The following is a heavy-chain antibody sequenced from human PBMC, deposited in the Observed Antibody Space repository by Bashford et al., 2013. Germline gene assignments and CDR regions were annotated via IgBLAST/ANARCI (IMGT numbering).Heavy chain of an antibody. CDR3: ARGGNDSSGYWGHPDAFDI. D-gene: IGHD3-22*01. CDR1: GFTFSSYS. CDR2: ISSSSSYI. J-gene: IGHJ3*02. Sequence: GSLRLSCAASGFTFSSYSMNWVRQAPGKGLEWVSSISSSSSYIYYADSVKGRFTISRDNAKNSLYLQMNSLRAEDTAVYYCARGGNDSSGYWGHPDAFDIWGQGTMVTVSS. V-gene: IGHV3-21*01.